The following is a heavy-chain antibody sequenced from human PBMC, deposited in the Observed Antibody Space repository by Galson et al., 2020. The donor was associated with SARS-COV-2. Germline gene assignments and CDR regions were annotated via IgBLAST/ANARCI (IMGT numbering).Heavy chain of an antibody. J-gene: IGHJ4*02. D-gene: IGHD3-10*01. CDR1: SDSITNYY. V-gene: IGHV4-59*13. CDR2: IYSSGYSSAST. Sequence: SETLSLTCTVSSDSITNYYYTWIRQPPGKGLEWVGHIYSSGYSSASTSVNPSLKSRVTLSIDTSKNQVSLKVTSVTAADTAVYYCACGSMVFKYYFDHWGQGALVTVSS. CDR3: ACGSMVFKYYFDH.